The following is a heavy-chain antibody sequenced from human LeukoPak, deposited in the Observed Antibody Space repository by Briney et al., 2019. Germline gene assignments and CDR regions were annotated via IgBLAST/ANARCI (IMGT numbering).Heavy chain of an antibody. D-gene: IGHD1-26*01. Sequence: PGGSLRLSCAASGFTFSDYYMSWIRQAPGKGLEWVSYISSSSSYTNYADSVKGRFTISRDNAKNSLYLQMNSLRAEDTAVYYCARVGATIDPTYYYYGMDVWGQGTTVTVSS. V-gene: IGHV3-11*06. CDR2: ISSSSSYT. J-gene: IGHJ6*02. CDR3: ARVGATIDPTYYYYGMDV. CDR1: GFTFSDYY.